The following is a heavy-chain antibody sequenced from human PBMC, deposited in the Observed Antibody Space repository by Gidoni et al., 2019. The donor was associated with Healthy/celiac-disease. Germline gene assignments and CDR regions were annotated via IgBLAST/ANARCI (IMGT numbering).Heavy chain of an antibody. CDR1: GFTFSSYA. J-gene: IGHJ4*02. CDR2: ISGSGGST. CDR3: ATVPGHYDILTGYSPFDY. Sequence: EVQLLESGGGLVQPGGSLRLSCAASGFTFSSYAMSWVRQAPGKGLEWVSAISGSGGSTYYADSVKGRFTISRDNSKNTLYLQMNSLRAEDTAVYYCATVPGHYDILTGYSPFDYWGQGTLVTVSS. V-gene: IGHV3-23*01. D-gene: IGHD3-9*01.